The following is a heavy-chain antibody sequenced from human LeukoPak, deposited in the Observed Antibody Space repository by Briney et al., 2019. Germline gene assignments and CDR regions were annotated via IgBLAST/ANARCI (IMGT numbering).Heavy chain of an antibody. J-gene: IGHJ4*02. CDR2: IYYSGST. V-gene: IGHV4-31*03. Sequence: PSETLSLTCTVSGGSISSGGSYWSWIRQHPGKGLEWIGYIYYSGSTYYNPSLKSRVTISADTSKNQFSLKMNSVTAADTAVYYCASGNYYQDYWGQGTVVTVSP. CDR1: GGSISSGGSY. D-gene: IGHD1-26*01. CDR3: ASGNYYQDY.